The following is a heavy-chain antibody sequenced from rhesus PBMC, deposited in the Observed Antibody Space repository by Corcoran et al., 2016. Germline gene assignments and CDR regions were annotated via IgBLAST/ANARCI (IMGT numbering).Heavy chain of an antibody. CDR3: AREGSHGVLDY. CDR2: IYSNTEST. J-gene: IGHJ4*01. CDR1: GGSISSSNW. Sequence: QVQLQESGPGLVKPSETLSLTCAVSGGSISSSNWWSWIRQPPGKGLEWIGGIYSNTESTNYYPSLKNRVTNSKDTSKNQFSLKLSSVTAADTAVYYCAREGSHGVLDYWGQGVLVTVSS. D-gene: IGHD3-34*01. V-gene: IGHV4S12*01.